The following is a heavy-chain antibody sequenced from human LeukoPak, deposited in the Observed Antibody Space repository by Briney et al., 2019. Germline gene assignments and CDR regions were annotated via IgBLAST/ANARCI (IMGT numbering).Heavy chain of an antibody. V-gene: IGHV3-30*03. J-gene: IGHJ4*02. D-gene: IGHD2-2*01. CDR2: TSYDGSYT. Sequence: PGRSLRLSCAASGFTFSSYNFHWLRQAPGKGLEWLTVTSYDGSYTSYGASVKGRFTVSRDNSQNTLYLQMNGLRAEDTALYYCARDHSAMPSYWGQGTLVTVSS. CDR3: ARDHSAMPSY. CDR1: GFTFSSYN.